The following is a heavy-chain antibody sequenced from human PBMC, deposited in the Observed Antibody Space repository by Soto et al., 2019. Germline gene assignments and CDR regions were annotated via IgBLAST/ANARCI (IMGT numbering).Heavy chain of an antibody. V-gene: IGHV4-39*07. CDR3: ARGNDYGDYYFDD. Sequence: SETLSLTCTVSGGSISSSSYYWGWIRQPPGKGLEWIGSIYYSGSTYYNPSLKSRVTISVDTSKNQFSLKLSSVTAADTAVYYCARGNDYGDYYFDDWGQGTLVTVSS. CDR2: IYYSGST. J-gene: IGHJ4*02. CDR1: GGSISSSSYY. D-gene: IGHD4-17*01.